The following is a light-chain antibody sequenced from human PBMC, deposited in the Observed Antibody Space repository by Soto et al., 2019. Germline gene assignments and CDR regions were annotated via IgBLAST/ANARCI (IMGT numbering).Light chain of an antibody. J-gene: IGKJ5*01. V-gene: IGKV3-20*01. CDR2: AAS. Sequence: EIVLTHSADTLCLSPCERATLSCSASQSVSSNYLAWYQQKPGQAPRLLIYAASSRATGIPDRFSGSGSGTDFTLTIDGLEPEDFVVYYCQQYGYSPITFGQGTRLEIK. CDR3: QQYGYSPIT. CDR1: QSVSSNY.